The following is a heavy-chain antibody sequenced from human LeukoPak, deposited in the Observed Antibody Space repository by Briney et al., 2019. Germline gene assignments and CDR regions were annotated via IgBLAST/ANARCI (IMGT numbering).Heavy chain of an antibody. J-gene: IGHJ6*03. V-gene: IGHV3-21*01. CDR3: ARDGSSSYYYYYYYMDV. CDR1: GFTFSSNG. D-gene: IGHD6-13*01. CDR2: ISGSGGST. Sequence: GGSLRLSCAASGFTFSSNGMHWVRQAPGKGLEWVSSISGSGGSTYYADSVKGRFTISRDNAKNSLYLQMNSLRAEDTAVYYCARDGSSSYYYYYYYMDVWGKGTTVTVSS.